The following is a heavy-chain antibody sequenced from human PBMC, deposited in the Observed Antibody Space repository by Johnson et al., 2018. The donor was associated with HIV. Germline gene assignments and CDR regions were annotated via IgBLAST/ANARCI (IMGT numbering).Heavy chain of an antibody. CDR1: GFTFSSYA. Sequence: VESGGGVVQPGRSLRLSCAASGFTFSSYAMHWVRQAPGKGLEWVSGISWNSGIIGYADSVKGRFTISRDNAKNSLYLQMNSLRAEDTAVYYCARDPRVESAYYNDAFDIWGQGTMVTVSS. J-gene: IGHJ3*02. CDR3: ARDPRVESAYYNDAFDI. CDR2: ISWNSGII. V-gene: IGHV3-9*01. D-gene: IGHD3-22*01.